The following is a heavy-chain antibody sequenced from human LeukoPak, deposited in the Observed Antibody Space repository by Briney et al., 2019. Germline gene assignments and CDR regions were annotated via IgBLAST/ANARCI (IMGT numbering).Heavy chain of an antibody. V-gene: IGHV1-24*01. CDR2: FDPEDGET. D-gene: IGHD2-15*01. CDR3: ASLVVATTQTDY. Sequence: KVSCKVSGYTLTELSMHWVRQAPGKGLEWMGGFDPEDGETIYAQKFQGRVTMTEDTSTDTAYMELSSLRSEDTAVYYCASLVVATTQTDYWGQGTLVTVSS. J-gene: IGHJ4*02. CDR1: GYTLTELS.